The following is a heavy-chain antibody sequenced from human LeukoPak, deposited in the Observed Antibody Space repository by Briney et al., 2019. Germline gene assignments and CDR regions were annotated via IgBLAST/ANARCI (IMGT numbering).Heavy chain of an antibody. V-gene: IGHV3-30*18. CDR2: ISVDGSHK. D-gene: IGHD7-27*01. CDR1: GFTLPSYG. CDR3: AKNPTGDWWYFDL. Sequence: GGSLRLSCAASGFTLPSYGMHWVRQAPGKGLEWVAVISVDGSHKYYADSVKGRFTISRDYSKNTLYLQMNSLRPEDTAMYYCAKNPTGDWWYFDLWGRGALVTVSS. J-gene: IGHJ2*01.